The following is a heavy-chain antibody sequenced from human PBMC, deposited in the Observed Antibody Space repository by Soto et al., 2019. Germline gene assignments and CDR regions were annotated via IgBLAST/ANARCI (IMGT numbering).Heavy chain of an antibody. Sequence: GGSLRLSCAASGFTFSGYSVNWVRQAPGKGLEWVSYISSGSKTIYYAESVKGRFTVSRDNARNSQYLQMNSLRDEDTAVYYCAREDILGVRSFDYWGQGTLVTSPQ. J-gene: IGHJ4*02. CDR3: AREDILGVRSFDY. CDR2: ISSGSKTI. V-gene: IGHV3-48*02. D-gene: IGHD3-9*01. CDR1: GFTFSGYS.